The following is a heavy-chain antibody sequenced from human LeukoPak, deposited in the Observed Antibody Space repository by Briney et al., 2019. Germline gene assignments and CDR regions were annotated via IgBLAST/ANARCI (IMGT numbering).Heavy chain of an antibody. CDR2: ISSSSDAI. CDR3: ARAMRSGYDY. D-gene: IGHD5-12*01. Sequence: QPGKSLRLSCAASGFTLSSYAMNWVRQAPGKGPEWVSYISSSSDAIYYPDSVRGRFTISRDNAKNSLYLQMNSLRDEDTAVYYCARAMRSGYDYWGQGTLVTVSS. V-gene: IGHV3-48*02. J-gene: IGHJ4*02. CDR1: GFTLSSYA.